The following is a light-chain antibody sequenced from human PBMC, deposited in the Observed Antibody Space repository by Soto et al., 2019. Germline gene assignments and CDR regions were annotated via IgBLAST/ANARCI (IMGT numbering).Light chain of an antibody. J-gene: IGLJ3*02. V-gene: IGLV1-51*01. CDR1: SSNIGINS. CDR2: DNN. Sequence: QSVLTQPPSVSAAPGQKVTISCSGGSSNIGINSVSWYQQLPEAAPKLLIFDNNKRPSGIPDRFSASKSGASATLGITGLQAGDEADYYCAAWDSFLSSGVFGGGTKLTVL. CDR3: AAWDSFLSSGV.